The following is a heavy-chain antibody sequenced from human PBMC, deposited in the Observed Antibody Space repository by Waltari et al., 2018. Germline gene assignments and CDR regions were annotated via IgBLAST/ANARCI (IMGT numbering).Heavy chain of an antibody. D-gene: IGHD3-16*01. Sequence: QVQLVQSGAEVKKPGSSVKVSCKASGGTFSSYAISWLRQAPGQGLEWMGGISPIVGTANDAQKFQGRGTITADESTSTAYMELSSLRSEDTAVYYCARQSKDSPRGGAFDIWGQGTMVTVSS. CDR1: GGTFSSYA. V-gene: IGHV1-69*01. CDR2: ISPIVGTA. J-gene: IGHJ3*02. CDR3: ARQSKDSPRGGAFDI.